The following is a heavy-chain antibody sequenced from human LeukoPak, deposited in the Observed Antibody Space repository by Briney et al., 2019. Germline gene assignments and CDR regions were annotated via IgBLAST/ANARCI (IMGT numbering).Heavy chain of an antibody. Sequence: PSETLSLTCTFSGYSISSGDYWGWIRQPPGKGLEWIGNIYHSGRTYYNPSLKSRVTISVDTSKNQFSLKLSSVTAADTAVYYCAREGDSSSVGWFDPWGQGTLVTVSS. V-gene: IGHV4-38-2*02. CDR2: IYHSGRT. CDR1: GYSISSGDY. CDR3: AREGDSSSVGWFDP. D-gene: IGHD6-13*01. J-gene: IGHJ5*02.